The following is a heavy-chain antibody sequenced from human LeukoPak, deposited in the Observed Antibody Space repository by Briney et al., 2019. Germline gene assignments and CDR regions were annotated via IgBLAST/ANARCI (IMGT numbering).Heavy chain of an antibody. J-gene: IGHJ4*02. CDR1: GYTFTSYD. Sequence: ASVKVSCKASGYTFTSYDINWVRQATGQGLEWMGWMNPNSGNTGYAQKFQGRVTMTRNTTISTAYMELSSLRSEDAAVYDCARRAVRGVIMSLCYWGQGTLVTVSS. D-gene: IGHD3-10*01. V-gene: IGHV1-8*01. CDR2: MNPNSGNT. CDR3: ARRAVRGVIMSLCY.